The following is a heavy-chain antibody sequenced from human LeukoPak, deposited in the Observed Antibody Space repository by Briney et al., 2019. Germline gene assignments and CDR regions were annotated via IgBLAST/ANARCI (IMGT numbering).Heavy chain of an antibody. D-gene: IGHD3-10*01. Sequence: GGSLRLSCAASGFTFSSYAMHWVRQAPGKGLEWVAVISYDGSNKYYADSVKGRFTISRDNSKNTLYLQMNSLRAEDTAVYYCARWGVRGVITTFDYWGQGTLVTVSS. CDR1: GFTFSSYA. J-gene: IGHJ4*02. V-gene: IGHV3-30-3*01. CDR2: ISYDGSNK. CDR3: ARWGVRGVITTFDY.